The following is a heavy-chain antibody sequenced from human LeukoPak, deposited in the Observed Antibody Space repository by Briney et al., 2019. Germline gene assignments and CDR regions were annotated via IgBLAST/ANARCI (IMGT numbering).Heavy chain of an antibody. J-gene: IGHJ4*02. CDR2: LNWNGDNT. D-gene: IGHD7-27*01. Sequence: GRSLTPSHAPSGFTSEDYCMTWARQPPGKGLEWVSGLNWNGDNTGYADSVKGRFTISRDNAKHSLYLQVSSLRAEDTAFYYCARVWAWGSGNYFDYWGQGTLVTVSS. V-gene: IGHV3-20*03. CDR1: GFTSEDYC. CDR3: ARVWAWGSGNYFDY.